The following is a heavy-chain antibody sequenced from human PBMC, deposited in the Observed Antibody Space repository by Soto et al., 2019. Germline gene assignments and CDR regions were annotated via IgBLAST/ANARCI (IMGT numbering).Heavy chain of an antibody. J-gene: IGHJ4*02. D-gene: IGHD7-27*01. Sequence: GGSLRLSCVLSGFSFSAYWVGWVRHAPGTGLEWVASIKYDGSESRHGAAVEGRFTISRDNAKNSLYLQMNALRAEDTAVYYCARGVSWGHFDNWGQGALVTVSS. CDR3: ARGVSWGHFDN. CDR2: IKYDGSES. CDR1: GFSFSAYW. V-gene: IGHV3-7*05.